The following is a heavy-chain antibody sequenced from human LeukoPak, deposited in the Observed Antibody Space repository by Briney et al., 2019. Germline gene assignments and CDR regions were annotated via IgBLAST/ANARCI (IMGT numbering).Heavy chain of an antibody. D-gene: IGHD4-4*01. CDR3: AKGEDYSSHNDSYYFDY. Sequence: GGSLRLSCAASGFTSSSHGMHWVRQGPGKGLEWVAVISYDGSNTYYADSVKGRFTISRDNSKNTLYLQLNSLRAEDTGVYYCAKGEDYSSHNDSYYFDYWGQGTLVTVSS. CDR2: ISYDGSNT. V-gene: IGHV3-30*18. CDR1: GFTSSSHG. J-gene: IGHJ4*02.